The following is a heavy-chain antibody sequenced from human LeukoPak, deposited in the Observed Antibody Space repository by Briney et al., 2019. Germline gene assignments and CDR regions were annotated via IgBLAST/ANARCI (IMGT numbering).Heavy chain of an antibody. J-gene: IGHJ4*02. V-gene: IGHV1-8*01. CDR1: GYTFTTHD. Sequence: ASVKVSCKASGYTFTTHDLTWVRQATGQGLEWMGWMNPGNGDTAYAQKFQGRVTMTRDTSMSTAYMELNNLGSGDTAIYYCARGLGDYNTDWFPVSGYWGQGTPVTVSP. D-gene: IGHD3-9*01. CDR2: MNPGNGDT. CDR3: ARGLGDYNTDWFPVSGY.